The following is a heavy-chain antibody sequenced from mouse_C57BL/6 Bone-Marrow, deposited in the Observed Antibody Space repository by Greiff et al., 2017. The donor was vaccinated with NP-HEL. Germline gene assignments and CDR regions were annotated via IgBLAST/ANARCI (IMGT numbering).Heavy chain of an antibody. Sequence: QVQLQQPGAELVKPGASVKMSCKASGYTFTSYWITWVKQRPGQGLEWIGDIYPGSGSTNYNGKFKSKATLTVDTSSSTAYMQLSSLTSEDSAVYYCARGQLRLEIAYWGQGTLVTVSA. J-gene: IGHJ3*01. CDR2: IYPGSGST. V-gene: IGHV1-55*01. CDR1: GYTFTSYW. CDR3: ARGQLRLEIAY. D-gene: IGHD3-2*02.